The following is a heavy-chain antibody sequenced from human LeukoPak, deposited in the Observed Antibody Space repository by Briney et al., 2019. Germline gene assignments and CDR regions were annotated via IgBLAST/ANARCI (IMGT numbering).Heavy chain of an antibody. D-gene: IGHD5-12*01. CDR2: INHSGST. V-gene: IGHV4-34*01. CDR3: AGEPLRVVATTSPFDY. Sequence: SETQSLTCAVYGGSFSGYYWSWIRQPPGKGLEWMGEINHSGSTNYNPSLKSRVTISVDTSKNQFSLKLSSVTAADTAVYYCAGEPLRVVATTSPFDYWGQGTLVTVSS. CDR1: GGSFSGYY. J-gene: IGHJ4*02.